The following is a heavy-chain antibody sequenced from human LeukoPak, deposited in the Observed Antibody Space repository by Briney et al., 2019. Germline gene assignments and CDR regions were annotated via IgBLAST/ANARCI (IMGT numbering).Heavy chain of an antibody. D-gene: IGHD2-2*01. CDR2: ISYDGSNK. J-gene: IGHJ6*02. CDR1: GFTFSSYA. CDR3: ARGYCSITSCYYYGMDV. Sequence: GGSLRLSCAASGFTFSSYAMHWVRQAPGKGLEWVAVISYDGSNKNYADSVKGRFTISRDNSKNTLYLQMNSLRAEDTAVYYCARGYCSITSCYYYGMDVWGQGTTVTVSS. V-gene: IGHV3-30*04.